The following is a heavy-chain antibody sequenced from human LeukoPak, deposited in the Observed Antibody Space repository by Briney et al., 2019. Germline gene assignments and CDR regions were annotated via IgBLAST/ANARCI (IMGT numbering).Heavy chain of an antibody. CDR2: ISGSGGST. V-gene: IGHV3-23*01. CDR3: AKDRDSSSWYDDY. CDR1: GFTFSSFA. J-gene: IGHJ4*02. Sequence: GGSLRLSCAASGFTFSSFAMSWVRQAPRRGLEWVSAISGSGGSTYYADSVKGRFTISRDNSKNTLYLQMNSLRAEDTAVYYCAKDRDSSSWYDDYWGQGTLVTVSS. D-gene: IGHD6-13*01.